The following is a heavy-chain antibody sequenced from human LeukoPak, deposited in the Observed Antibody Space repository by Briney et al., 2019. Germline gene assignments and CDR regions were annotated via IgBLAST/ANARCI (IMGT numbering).Heavy chain of an antibody. J-gene: IGHJ4*02. Sequence: GRSLRLSCAASGFTFSSYGMHWVRQAPGKGLEWEAVIWYDGSNKYYADSVKGRFTISRDNSKNTLYLQMNGLRAEDTAVYYCARDRVIFGVVNTYYFDYWGQGTLVTVSS. CDR2: IWYDGSNK. CDR3: ARDRVIFGVVNTYYFDY. CDR1: GFTFSSYG. V-gene: IGHV3-33*01. D-gene: IGHD3-3*01.